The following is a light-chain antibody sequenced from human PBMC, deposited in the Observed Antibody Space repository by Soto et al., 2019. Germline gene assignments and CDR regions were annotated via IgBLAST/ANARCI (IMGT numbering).Light chain of an antibody. CDR2: EVS. CDR1: SSDVGGYIY. J-gene: IGLJ1*01. Sequence: QSALTQPASESGSPGQSITISCTGTSSDVGGYIYVSWYQQHPGKAPKLMIYEVSNRPSGVSNRFSGSKSGNTASLTISGLQAEDEADYYCSSYSRSSFYVFGTGTKLTVL. V-gene: IGLV2-14*01. CDR3: SSYSRSSFYV.